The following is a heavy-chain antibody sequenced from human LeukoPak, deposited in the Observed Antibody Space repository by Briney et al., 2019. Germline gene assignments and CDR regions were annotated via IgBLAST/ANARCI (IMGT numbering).Heavy chain of an antibody. CDR1: GGSISSYH. CDR3: ASGMALEIGFDY. CDR2: IYTSGST. J-gene: IGHJ4*02. V-gene: IGHV4-4*09. D-gene: IGHD1-1*01. Sequence: PSETLSLTCTVSGGSISSYHWSWIRQPPGKGLEWIGYIYTSGSTNYNPSLKSRVTISVDTSKNQFSLKLSSVTAADTAVYYCASGMALEIGFDYWAREPWSPSPQ.